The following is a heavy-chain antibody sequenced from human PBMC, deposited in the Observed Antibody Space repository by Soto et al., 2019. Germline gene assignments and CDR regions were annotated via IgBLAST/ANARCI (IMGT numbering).Heavy chain of an antibody. Sequence: PGGSLRLSCAASGFNVNSDYMNWDRQTPGKGLEWVASIYSGETTYYADSVRGRFTISSDKSKNTLYFQLSSLRIEDTAVYYCTRDGRGLGRLSLFEYWGQGVLVTVSS. CDR2: IYSGETT. CDR3: TRDGRGLGRLSLFEY. D-gene: IGHD2-21*02. CDR1: GFNVNSDY. J-gene: IGHJ4*02. V-gene: IGHV3-53*01.